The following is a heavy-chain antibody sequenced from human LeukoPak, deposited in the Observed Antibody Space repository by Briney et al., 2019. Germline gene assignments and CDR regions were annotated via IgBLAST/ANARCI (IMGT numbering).Heavy chain of an antibody. D-gene: IGHD5-12*01. Sequence: PGGSLRLSCAASGFTFSSYSMNWVRQAPGKGLEWVSSISSSSSYIYYADSVKGRFTISRDNAKNSLYLQMNSLRAEDTAVYYCAREDSSSGWLRTHWGQGTLVTVSS. CDR1: GFTFSSYS. J-gene: IGHJ4*02. V-gene: IGHV3-21*01. CDR3: AREDSSSGWLRTH. CDR2: ISSSSSYI.